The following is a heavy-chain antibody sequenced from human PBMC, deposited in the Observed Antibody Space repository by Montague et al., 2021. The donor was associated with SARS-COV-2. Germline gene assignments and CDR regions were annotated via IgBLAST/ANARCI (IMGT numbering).Heavy chain of an antibody. CDR3: ARWRWQQSEFDY. Sequence: SLRLSCAASGFTFNSYTMNWVRQAPGKGLERVASISGSGADIYYAPSLKGRFTISRDNARNSLFLQMSSLRADDTALYYCARWRWQQSEFDYWGQGTLVTVSS. CDR2: ISGSGADI. D-gene: IGHD5-24*01. CDR1: GFTFNSYT. J-gene: IGHJ4*02. V-gene: IGHV3-21*06.